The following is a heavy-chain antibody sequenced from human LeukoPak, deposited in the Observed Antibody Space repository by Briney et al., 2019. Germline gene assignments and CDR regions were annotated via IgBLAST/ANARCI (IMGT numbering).Heavy chain of an antibody. CDR2: ISSSGSTI. V-gene: IGHV3-48*03. CDR1: GFTFSSYE. J-gene: IGHJ1*01. Sequence: GGSLRLSSAASGFTFSSYEMNWVRQAPGKGLEWVSYISSSGSTIYYADSVKGRFTISRDNAKNSLYLQMNSLRAEDTAVYYCARGGTLEYFQHWGQGTLVTVSS. CDR3: ARGGTLEYFQH.